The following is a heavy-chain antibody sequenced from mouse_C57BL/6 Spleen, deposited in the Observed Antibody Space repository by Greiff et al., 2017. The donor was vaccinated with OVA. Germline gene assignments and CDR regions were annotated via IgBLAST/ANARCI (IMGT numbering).Heavy chain of an antibody. CDR2: INPNNGGT. J-gene: IGHJ2*01. V-gene: IGHV1-22*01. Sequence: EVQLQQSGPELVKPGASVKMSCKASGYTFTDYNMHWVKQSHGKSLEWIGYINPNNGGTRYNQKFKGKATLTVNKSSSTAYMELRSLTSEDSAVYYCARSPYYYGSSYYFDYGGQGTTLTVSS. CDR3: ARSPYYYGSSYYFDY. CDR1: GYTFTDYN. D-gene: IGHD1-1*01.